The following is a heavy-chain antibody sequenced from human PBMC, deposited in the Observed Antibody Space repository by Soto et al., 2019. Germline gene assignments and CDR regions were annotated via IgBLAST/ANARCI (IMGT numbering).Heavy chain of an antibody. J-gene: IGHJ4*02. CDR1: GYTFTSYG. Sequence: SVKVYFKAAGYTFTSYGISWERQAPGQGLEWMGWISAYNGNTNYAQKLQGRVTMTTDTSTSTAYMELRSLRSDDTDVYYCARNPDLIAAAGTDYWGQGTLVTVYS. D-gene: IGHD6-13*01. V-gene: IGHV1-18*01. CDR2: ISAYNGNT. CDR3: ARNPDLIAAAGTDY.